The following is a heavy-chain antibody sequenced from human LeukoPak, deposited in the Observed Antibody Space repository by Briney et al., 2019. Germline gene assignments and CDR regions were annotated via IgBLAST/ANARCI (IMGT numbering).Heavy chain of an antibody. Sequence: SSETLSLTCTVSGGSISSSSYYWGWIRQPPGKGLEWIGSIYYSGSTNYNPSLKSRVTISVDTSKNQFSLKLNSVTAADTAVYYCARVTGYMIEDYFDYWGQGTLVTVSS. D-gene: IGHD3-9*01. CDR3: ARVTGYMIEDYFDY. J-gene: IGHJ4*02. CDR2: IYYSGST. V-gene: IGHV4-39*07. CDR1: GGSISSSSYY.